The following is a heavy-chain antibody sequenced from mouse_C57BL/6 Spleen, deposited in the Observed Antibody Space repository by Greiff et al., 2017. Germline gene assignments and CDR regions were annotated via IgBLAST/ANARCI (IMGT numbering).Heavy chain of an antibody. V-gene: IGHV5-17*01. CDR2: ISSGSSTI. Sequence: EVQVVESGGGLVKPGGSLKLSCAASGFTFSDYGMHWVRQAPEKGLEWVAYISSGSSTIYYADTVKGRFTISRDNAKNTLFLQMTSLRSEDTAMYYCARDSSGPAWFAYWGQGTLVTVSA. CDR3: ARDSSGPAWFAY. D-gene: IGHD3-2*02. CDR1: GFTFSDYG. J-gene: IGHJ3*01.